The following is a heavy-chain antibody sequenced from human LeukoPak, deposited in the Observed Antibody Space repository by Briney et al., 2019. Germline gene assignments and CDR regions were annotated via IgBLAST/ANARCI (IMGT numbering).Heavy chain of an antibody. J-gene: IGHJ4*02. V-gene: IGHV4-61*01. D-gene: IGHD2-2*01. CDR3: AREVVPAAEFDY. CDR1: GVSVSTSTYY. Sequence: SETLSLTCTVSGVSVSTSTYYWSWIRQPPGKGLEWIGYICYTGSTNYNPSLKSRVTISVDTSKNQFSLKLSSVTAADTAVYYCAREVVPAAEFDYWGQGTLVTVSS. CDR2: ICYTGST.